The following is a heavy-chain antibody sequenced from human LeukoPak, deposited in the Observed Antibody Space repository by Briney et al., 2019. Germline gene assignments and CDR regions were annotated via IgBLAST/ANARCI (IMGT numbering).Heavy chain of an antibody. CDR3: ARGAYDILTGYATSFDY. CDR2: IYPGDSDS. Sequence: GESLKISCKGSGYSFTSYWIGWVRQMPGKGLGWRGIIYPGDSDSRYSPSFQGQVTISADKSISTAYLQWSSLKASDTAMYYCARGAYDILTGYATSFDYWGQGTLVTVSS. CDR1: GYSFTSYW. J-gene: IGHJ4*02. V-gene: IGHV5-51*01. D-gene: IGHD3-9*01.